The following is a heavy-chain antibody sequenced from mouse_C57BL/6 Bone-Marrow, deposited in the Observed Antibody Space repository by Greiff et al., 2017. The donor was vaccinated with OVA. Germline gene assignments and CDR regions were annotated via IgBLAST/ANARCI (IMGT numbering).Heavy chain of an antibody. J-gene: IGHJ4*01. V-gene: IGHV1-52*01. CDR2: IDPSDSET. D-gene: IGHD2-2*01. CDR1: GYTFTSYW. CDR3: AVVTTRRNAMDY. Sequence: QVQLQQPGAELVRPGSSVKLSCKASGYTFTSYWMHWVKQRPIQGLEWIGNIDPSDSETHYNQKFKDKATLTVDKSSSTAYMQLSSLTSEDSAVYYCAVVTTRRNAMDYWVQGTSVTVSS.